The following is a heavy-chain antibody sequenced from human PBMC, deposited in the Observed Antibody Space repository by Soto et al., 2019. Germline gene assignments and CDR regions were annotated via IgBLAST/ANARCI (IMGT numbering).Heavy chain of an antibody. J-gene: IGHJ4*01. CDR1: GGSISSGDYY. D-gene: IGHD3-3*01. V-gene: IGHV4-30-4*01. Sequence: SETLSLTCTVSGGSISSGDYYWSLIRQPPGKGLEWIGCIYYSGSTYYNPSLKSRVTISVDTSKNQFSLKLSSVTAADTAVYYCARDGPIVGVVRAFDYWAHGTLVTVSP. CDR2: IYYSGST. CDR3: ARDGPIVGVVRAFDY.